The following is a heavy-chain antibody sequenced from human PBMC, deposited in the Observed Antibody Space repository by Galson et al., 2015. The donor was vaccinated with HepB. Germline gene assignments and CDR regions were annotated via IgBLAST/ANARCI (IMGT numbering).Heavy chain of an antibody. V-gene: IGHV5-51*01. Sequence: QSGAEVKKPGESLKISWKGSGYSFTSYWSGWVRQMPVKGLEWMGIIYPGDSDTRYSPSFQDQVTISADKSISTAYLQWSSLKASDTAMYYCARQDNGDYYDSSGISAHFDYWGQGTLVTVSS. CDR2: IYPGDSDT. CDR1: GYSFTSYW. CDR3: ARQDNGDYYDSSGISAHFDY. D-gene: IGHD3-22*01. J-gene: IGHJ4*02.